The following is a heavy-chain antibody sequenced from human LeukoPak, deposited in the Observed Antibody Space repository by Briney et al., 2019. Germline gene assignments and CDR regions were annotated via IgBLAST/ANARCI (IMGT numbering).Heavy chain of an antibody. D-gene: IGHD3-22*01. Sequence: PSGTLSLTCAVSGGSIGSSNWWSWVRQPPGQGLERIGEIYHSGRTNYTPSLKSRVTISVDKSKNQLSLKLSSVTAADTAVYYCARDNYDNSGYYFDYWGQGTLVTVSS. V-gene: IGHV4-4*02. J-gene: IGHJ4*02. CDR1: GGSIGSSNW. CDR2: IYHSGRT. CDR3: ARDNYDNSGYYFDY.